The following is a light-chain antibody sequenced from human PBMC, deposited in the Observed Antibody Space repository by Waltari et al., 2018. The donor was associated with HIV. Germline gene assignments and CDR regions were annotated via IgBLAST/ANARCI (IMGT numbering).Light chain of an antibody. J-gene: IGLJ2*01. CDR1: TSNIGRNT. CDR3: ASWDDSLNGPV. CDR2: GKY. Sequence: QSVLTQPPSASGTPEQRVSISCSGSTSNIGRNTVIWFQQLPGAAPTVLIFGKYQRPSGVPDRFSGSKSGTSASLAISGLQFEDEADYYCASWDDSLNGPVFGGGTKLTV. V-gene: IGLV1-44*01.